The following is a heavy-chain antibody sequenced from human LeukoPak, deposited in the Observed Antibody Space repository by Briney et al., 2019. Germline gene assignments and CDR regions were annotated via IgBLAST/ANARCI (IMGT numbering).Heavy chain of an antibody. CDR2: INPNSGGT. J-gene: IGHJ4*02. Sequence: ASVKVSCKASGYTFTGYYMHWVRQAPGQGLEWMGWINPNSGGTNYAQKFQGWVTMTRDTSISTAYMELSRLRSDDTAVYYCARELWGEGTSFDYWGQGTLVTVSS. CDR3: ARELWGEGTSFDY. V-gene: IGHV1-2*04. CDR1: GYTFTGYY. D-gene: IGHD3-16*01.